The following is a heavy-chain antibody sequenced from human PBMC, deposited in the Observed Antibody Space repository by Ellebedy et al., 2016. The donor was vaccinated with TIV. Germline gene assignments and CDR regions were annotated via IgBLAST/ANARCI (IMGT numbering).Heavy chain of an antibody. D-gene: IGHD3-10*01. V-gene: IGHV4-61*01. CDR3: VRDRNYYSAGFDP. CDR1: GDSVSSGTYY. CDR2: IYYTGVT. Sequence: SETLSLTCTVSGDSVSSGTYYWTWFRQPPGKGLEWIGYIYYTGVTHYNPSLKGRVTMSVDTSSNQFSLKLSSVTAADTAVYYCVRDRNYYSAGFDPWGQGTLVTVSS. J-gene: IGHJ5*02.